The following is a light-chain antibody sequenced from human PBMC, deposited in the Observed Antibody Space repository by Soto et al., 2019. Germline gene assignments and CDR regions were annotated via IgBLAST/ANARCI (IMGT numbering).Light chain of an antibody. J-gene: IGKJ2*01. CDR3: QQCYSFPYT. V-gene: IGKV1D-12*01. CDR1: QGINKW. Sequence: DIQMAQSPSSVSASVGDRVTITCRASQGINKWLVWYQQKPGKAPKLLIYTTSNLKSGVPSRFSGSGSGTDFTLTISSLQHEDFATYYCQQCYSFPYTFGQGTKLEIK. CDR2: TTS.